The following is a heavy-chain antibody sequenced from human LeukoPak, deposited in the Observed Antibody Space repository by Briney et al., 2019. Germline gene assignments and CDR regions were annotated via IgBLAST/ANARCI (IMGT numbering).Heavy chain of an antibody. D-gene: IGHD2/OR15-2a*01. V-gene: IGHV3-9*01. CDR3: AKDRFRVVNNWFDP. CDR2: ISWNSGSI. J-gene: IGHJ5*02. Sequence: PGGSLRLSCAASGFTFDDYAMHWVRQAPGQGLEWVSGISWNSGSIGYADSVKGRFTISRDNAKNSLYLQMNNLRAEDTALYYCAKDRFRVVNNWFDPWGQGTLVTVSS. CDR1: GFTFDDYA.